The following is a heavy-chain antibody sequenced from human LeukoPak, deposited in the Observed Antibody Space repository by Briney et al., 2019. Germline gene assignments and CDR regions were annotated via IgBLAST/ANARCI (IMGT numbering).Heavy chain of an antibody. CDR2: ISSSCSTI. CDR3: ARVGLLTGYYSLYYYYGMDV. CDR1: GFTFSSYE. J-gene: IGHJ6*02. V-gene: IGHV3-48*03. Sequence: GGSLRLSCAASGFTFSSYEMNWVRPAPGKGLEWVSYISSSCSTIYYADSVKGRFTISRDNAKNSLYLQMNSLRAEDTAVYYCARVGLLTGYYSLYYYYGMDVWGQRTTVTVSS. D-gene: IGHD3-9*01.